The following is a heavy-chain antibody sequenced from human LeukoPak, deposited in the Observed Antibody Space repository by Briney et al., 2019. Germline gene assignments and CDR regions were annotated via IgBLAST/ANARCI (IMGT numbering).Heavy chain of an antibody. CDR3: ARGRLREAFGY. V-gene: IGHV4-31*03. CDR2: IHYSGST. J-gene: IGHJ4*02. Sequence: SQTLSLTCTVSGGSISSTGYSWSWIRQLPGKAPEWIGYIHYSGSTYYNPSLKSRLTISIDTSNNQFSLNFTSVTAADTAVYYCARGRLREAFGYWGQGTLVTVSS. CDR1: GGSISSTGYS.